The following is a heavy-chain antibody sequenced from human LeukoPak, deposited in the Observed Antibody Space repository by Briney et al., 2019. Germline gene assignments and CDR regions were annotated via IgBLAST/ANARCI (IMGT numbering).Heavy chain of an antibody. J-gene: IGHJ5*02. D-gene: IGHD2-2*03. CDR3: ASSGYCSSTSCWRMWFDP. CDR2: INPNSGGT. CDR1: GYTFTGYY. V-gene: IGHV1-2*02. Sequence: ASVKVSCKASGYTFTGYYMHWVRQAPGQGLEWMGWINPNSGGTNYAQKFQGRVTMTRDTSISTAYMELSRLRSDDTAVYYCASSGYCSSTSCWRMWFDPWGQRTLVTVSS.